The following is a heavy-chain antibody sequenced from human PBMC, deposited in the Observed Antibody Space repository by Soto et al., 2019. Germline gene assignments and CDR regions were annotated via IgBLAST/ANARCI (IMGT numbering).Heavy chain of an antibody. J-gene: IGHJ4*02. Sequence: GGSLRLSCAASGSTFSSYAMHWVRQAPGKGLEWVAVISYDGSNKYYADSVKGRFTISRDNSKNTLYLQMNSLRAEDTAVYYCARGREWELPPYYFDYWGQGTLVTVSS. D-gene: IGHD1-26*01. CDR2: ISYDGSNK. V-gene: IGHV3-30-3*01. CDR3: ARGREWELPPYYFDY. CDR1: GSTFSSYA.